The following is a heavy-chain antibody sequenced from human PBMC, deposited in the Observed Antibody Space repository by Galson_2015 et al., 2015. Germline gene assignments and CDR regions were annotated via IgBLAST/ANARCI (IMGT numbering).Heavy chain of an antibody. V-gene: IGHV3-30*18. Sequence: SLRLSCAASGFTFSSYGIHWVRQAPGKGLEWVAVISYDGSNKYYADSVKGRFTISRDNSKNTLYLQMNSLRAEDTAVYYCAKGVAGTKVYYYGMDVWGQGTTVTVSS. J-gene: IGHJ6*02. CDR3: AKGVAGTKVYYYGMDV. D-gene: IGHD1-7*01. CDR1: GFTFSSYG. CDR2: ISYDGSNK.